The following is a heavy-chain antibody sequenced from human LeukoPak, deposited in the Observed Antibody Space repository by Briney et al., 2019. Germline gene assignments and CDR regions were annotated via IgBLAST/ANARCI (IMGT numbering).Heavy chain of an antibody. J-gene: IGHJ6*02. CDR1: GGSIRSSYYY. Sequence: SETLSLTCTVSGGSIRSSYYYWGWIRQPPGKGLEWIGSIYDSGSTYYNPSLKSRVTISVDTSKNQFSLRLSSVTAADTAVYYCARSKTTDARFGMDVWGQGTTVTVSS. CDR3: ARSKTTDARFGMDV. CDR2: IYDSGST. V-gene: IGHV4-39*07. D-gene: IGHD1-1*01.